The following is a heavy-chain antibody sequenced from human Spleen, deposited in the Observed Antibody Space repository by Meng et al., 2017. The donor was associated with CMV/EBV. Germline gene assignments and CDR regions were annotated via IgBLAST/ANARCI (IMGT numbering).Heavy chain of an antibody. V-gene: IGHV3-20*04. J-gene: IGHJ4*02. Sequence: CAASGFTFDDYAMSWVRQAPGKGLEWVSGINWNGGSTGYADSVKGRFTISRDNAKNSLYLQMNSLRAEDTALYYCARKAGTLSSPFDYWGQGTLVTVSS. CDR3: ARKAGTLSSPFDY. CDR1: GFTFDDYA. CDR2: INWNGGST. D-gene: IGHD6-13*01.